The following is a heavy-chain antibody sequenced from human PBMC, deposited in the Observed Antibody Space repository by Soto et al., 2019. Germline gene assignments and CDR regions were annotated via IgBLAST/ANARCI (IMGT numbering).Heavy chain of an antibody. Sequence: EVQLLESGGGLVQPGGSLRLSCAASGFTFSSYAMSWVRQAPGKGLERVSAISGSGGSTYYADSVKGRFTISRDNSKNRLYLQMNSLRAEDTAVYYCAKISMVRGVRLDYWGQGTLVTVSS. D-gene: IGHD3-10*01. V-gene: IGHV3-23*01. CDR3: AKISMVRGVRLDY. CDR1: GFTFSSYA. CDR2: ISGSGGST. J-gene: IGHJ4*02.